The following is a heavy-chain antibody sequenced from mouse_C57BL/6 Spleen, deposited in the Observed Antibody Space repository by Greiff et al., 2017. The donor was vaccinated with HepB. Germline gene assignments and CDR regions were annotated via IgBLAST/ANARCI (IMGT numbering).Heavy chain of an antibody. CDR3: TRGSGAY. CDR1: GFNIKDDY. J-gene: IGHJ3*01. V-gene: IGHV14-4*01. CDR2: IDPENGDT. Sequence: EVQRVESGAELVRPGASVKLSCTASGFNIKDDYMHWVKQRPEQGLEWIGWIDPENGDTEYASKFQGKATITADTSSNTAYLQLSSLTSEDTAVYYCTRGSGAYWGQGTLVTVSA. D-gene: IGHD3-1*01.